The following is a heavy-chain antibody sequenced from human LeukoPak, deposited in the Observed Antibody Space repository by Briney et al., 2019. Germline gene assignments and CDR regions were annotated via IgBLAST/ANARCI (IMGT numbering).Heavy chain of an antibody. CDR2: ISGSGGST. J-gene: IGHJ4*02. CDR3: AKGGRITAVLPFDY. D-gene: IGHD6-13*01. Sequence: GGSLRLSCAASGFTFSSYAMCSVRQAPGKGLEWVSAISGSGGSTYYADSVKGRFTISRDNSKNTLYLQVSSLRAEDTAVYCCAKGGRITAVLPFDYWGQGTLVTVSS. V-gene: IGHV3-23*01. CDR1: GFTFSSYA.